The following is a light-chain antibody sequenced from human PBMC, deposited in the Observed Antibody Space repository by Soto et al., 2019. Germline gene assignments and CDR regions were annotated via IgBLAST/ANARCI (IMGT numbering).Light chain of an antibody. CDR3: QQYGSSPGT. Sequence: EIVLTQSPGTLSLSPGERATLSCRASQSIRSSYLAWYQQKPGQAPRLLIYAASSRATGIPDRFSGSGSGTDFTLTIRRLEPEDFAVYYCQQYGSSPGTFGQGTKVEIK. V-gene: IGKV3-20*01. J-gene: IGKJ1*01. CDR2: AAS. CDR1: QSIRSSY.